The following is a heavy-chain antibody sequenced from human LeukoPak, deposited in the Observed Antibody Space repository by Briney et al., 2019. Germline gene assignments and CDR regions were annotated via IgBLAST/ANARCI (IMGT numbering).Heavy chain of an antibody. Sequence: PGGSLRLSCAASGFTFSTYAMHWVRQAPGKGLERVAVISYDGSNKYYADSVKGRFTISRDNSKNTLYLQMNSLRAEDTAVYYCASTTGPNWFDPWGQGTLVTVSS. CDR2: ISYDGSNK. J-gene: IGHJ5*02. CDR1: GFTFSTYA. CDR3: ASTTGPNWFDP. V-gene: IGHV3-30-3*01. D-gene: IGHD1-14*01.